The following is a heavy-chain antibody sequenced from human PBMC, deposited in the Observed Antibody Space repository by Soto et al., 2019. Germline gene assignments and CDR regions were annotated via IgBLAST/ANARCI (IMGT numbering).Heavy chain of an antibody. CDR1: GYTFTKFH. D-gene: IGHD3-3*01. Sequence: ASVKVSCKASGYTFTKFHIHWVRQAPGQGLEWMGWINPHTGGTDYAQTFQGRVTMTRDTSISTAYMELSRLTSDDTAVYYCARYQYWSGYLDAWGKGTTVTVSS. CDR3: ARYQYWSGYLDA. J-gene: IGHJ6*04. V-gene: IGHV1-2*02. CDR2: INPHTGGT.